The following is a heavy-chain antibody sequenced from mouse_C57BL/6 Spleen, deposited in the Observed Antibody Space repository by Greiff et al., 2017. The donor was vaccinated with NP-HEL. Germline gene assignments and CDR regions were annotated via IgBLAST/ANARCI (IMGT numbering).Heavy chain of an antibody. CDR3: ARHEDPEFGDYYAMDY. CDR1: GYTFTEYT. V-gene: IGHV1-62-2*01. CDR2: FYPGSGSI. Sequence: QVHVKQSGAELVKPGASVKLSCKASGYTFTEYTIHWVKQRSGQGLEWIGWFYPGSGSIKYNEKFKDKATLTADKSSSTVYMELSRLTSEDSAVYFCARHEDPEFGDYYAMDYWGQGTSVTVSS. J-gene: IGHJ4*01.